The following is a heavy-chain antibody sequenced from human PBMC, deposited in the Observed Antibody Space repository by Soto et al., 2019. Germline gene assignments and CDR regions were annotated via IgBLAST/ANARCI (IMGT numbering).Heavy chain of an antibody. V-gene: IGHV4-30-4*01. Sequence: SETLSLTCTVSGGSISSGDYYWSWIRQPPGKGLEWIGYIYYSGSTYYNPSLKSRVTISVDTSKNQFSLKLSSVTAADTAVYYCARGRNYYGSGSYEFRNWGQGTLVTVSS. CDR2: IYYSGST. D-gene: IGHD3-10*01. CDR1: GGSISSGDYY. J-gene: IGHJ4*02. CDR3: ARGRNYYGSGSYEFRN.